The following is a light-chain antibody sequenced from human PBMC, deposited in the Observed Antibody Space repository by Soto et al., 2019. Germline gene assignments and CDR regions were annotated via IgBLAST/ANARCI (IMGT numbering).Light chain of an antibody. Sequence: EIVMTQSPATLSVSPGERATLSCRASQSVSSKLVWYQRRPGQAPRLLIYDGSTRDTGIPDRFSGSGSGTEFTLTISRLQSEDLEIYYCQQYNNWPWTFGQGTKVDIK. V-gene: IGKV3-15*01. J-gene: IGKJ1*01. CDR1: QSVSSK. CDR3: QQYNNWPWT. CDR2: DGS.